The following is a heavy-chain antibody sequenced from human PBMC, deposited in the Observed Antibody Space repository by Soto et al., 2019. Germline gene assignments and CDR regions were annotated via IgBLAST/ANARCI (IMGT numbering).Heavy chain of an antibody. CDR1: GFDFSTHY. CDR3: ARRMELPLGVSLYYSGMDV. V-gene: IGHV3-74*01. J-gene: IGHJ6*02. Sequence: GGSLRLSCAASGFDFSTHYMHWVRQAPGKGLEWVSGIDDEGISTRYADSVKGRFTISSDNAKTIVYLEMTSMRNEDTADYFCARRMELPLGVSLYYSGMDVWGQGTTAPSP. CDR2: IDDEGIST. D-gene: IGHD1-7*01.